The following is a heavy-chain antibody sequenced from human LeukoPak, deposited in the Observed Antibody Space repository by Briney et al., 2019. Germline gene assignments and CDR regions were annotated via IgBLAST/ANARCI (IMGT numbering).Heavy chain of an antibody. CDR2: ISSSSSSYI. V-gene: IGHV3-21*01. CDR3: ARGAQLRYSSSSLNQYYFDY. CDR1: GFTFSSYS. D-gene: IGHD6-13*01. J-gene: IGHJ4*02. Sequence: PGGSLRLSCAASGFTFSSYSMNWVRQAPGKGLEWVSSISSSSSSYIYYADSVKGRFTISRDNAKNSLYLQMNSLRAEDTAVYYCARGAQLRYSSSSLNQYYFDYWGQGTLVTVSS.